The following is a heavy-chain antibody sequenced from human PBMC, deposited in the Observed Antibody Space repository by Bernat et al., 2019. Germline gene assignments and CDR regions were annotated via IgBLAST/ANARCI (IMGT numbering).Heavy chain of an antibody. J-gene: IGHJ4*02. D-gene: IGHD6-13*01. CDR3: AREGIAAAGYYFDY. CDR1: GFTFSTYG. V-gene: IGHV3-33*01. CDR2: IWFDGSNK. Sequence: GGAGGGAGQAGGGRGLSGAASGFTFSTYGMHWVRQAPGKGLEWVAGIWFDGSNKYYADSVKGRFTICRDNSKNTLYLQMNSLRAQDTAVYYCAREGIAAAGYYFDYWGQGTLVTVSS.